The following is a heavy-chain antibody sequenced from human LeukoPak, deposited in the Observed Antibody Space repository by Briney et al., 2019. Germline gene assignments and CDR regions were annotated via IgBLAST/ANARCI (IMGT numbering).Heavy chain of an antibody. CDR3: ARGGSGYSYVLDYFDF. D-gene: IGHD5-18*01. CDR1: GGSLSFYY. CDR2: ISQNGDS. Sequence: SETLSLTCGVSGGSLSFYYWSWIRQSPGKGLEWIAEISQNGDSNYNMSLKSRVTISLDKSKNQVSLKLNSVTAADTAVYYCARGGSGYSYVLDYFDFWGQGTLVTVSS. V-gene: IGHV4-34*01. J-gene: IGHJ4*02.